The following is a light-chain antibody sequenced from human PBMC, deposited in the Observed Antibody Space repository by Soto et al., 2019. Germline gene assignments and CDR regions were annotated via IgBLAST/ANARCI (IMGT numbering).Light chain of an antibody. CDR3: SSYTSGNTLV. CDR2: DVN. Sequence: QSVLTQPASVSGSPGQSITISCTGTSTDVGGYNFVSWYQHHPGKAPKLMICDVNNRPSGVSNRFSGSKSGNTASLTISGLQAEDEADYYCSSYTSGNTLVFGTGTKV. CDR1: STDVGGYNF. V-gene: IGLV2-14*03. J-gene: IGLJ1*01.